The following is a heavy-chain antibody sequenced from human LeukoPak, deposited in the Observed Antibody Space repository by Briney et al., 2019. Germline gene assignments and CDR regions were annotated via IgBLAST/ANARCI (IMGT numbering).Heavy chain of an antibody. D-gene: IGHD4-23*01. J-gene: IGHJ4*02. V-gene: IGHV3-23*01. CDR2: ISGSGGST. Sequence: PGGSLRLSCAASGFTFSSYAMYWVRQAPGKGLEWVSVISGSGGSTYYADSVKGRITISRDNSKNTLYLQMNSLRAEDTAVYYCAKATRTEGNSRGFDYWGQGTLVTVSS. CDR1: GFTFSSYA. CDR3: AKATRTEGNSRGFDY.